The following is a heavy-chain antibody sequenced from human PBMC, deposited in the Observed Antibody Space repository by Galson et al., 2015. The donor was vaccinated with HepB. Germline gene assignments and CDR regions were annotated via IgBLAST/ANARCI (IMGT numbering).Heavy chain of an antibody. CDR3: ARGSGYSYATPFDY. CDR2: INPGNGNT. V-gene: IGHV1-3*01. J-gene: IGHJ4*02. D-gene: IGHD5-18*01. Sequence: SVKVSCKASGYSFTSYAMHWVRQAPGQRLEWMGWINPGNGNTRYLQNFQGRVSFTRDTSASTAYVDLSSLRSEDTAVYYCARGSGYSYATPFDYWGQGTLVTVSS. CDR1: GYSFTSYA.